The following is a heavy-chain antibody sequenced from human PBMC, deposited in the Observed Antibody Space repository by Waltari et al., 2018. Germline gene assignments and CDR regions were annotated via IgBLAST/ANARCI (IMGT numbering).Heavy chain of an antibody. J-gene: IGHJ3*02. CDR3: ARGLYGDYTACDI. CDR1: GGTFRRYS. V-gene: IGHV1-69*13. D-gene: IGHD4-17*01. Sequence: QVQLVQSGADVKKPGSSVKVSCKASGGTFRRYSISWVRQAPGQGLEWMGGIIPILCTANYAQKFQGRVTITADESTSTAYMELSSLRSEDTAVYSCARGLYGDYTACDIWGQGTMVTVSS. CDR2: IIPILCTA.